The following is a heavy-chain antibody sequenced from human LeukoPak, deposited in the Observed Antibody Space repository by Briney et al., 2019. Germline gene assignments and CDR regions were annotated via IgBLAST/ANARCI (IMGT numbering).Heavy chain of an antibody. CDR1: GFTVGNNH. D-gene: IGHD2-2*02. CDR3: ARRVVPAAIGY. V-gene: IGHV3-66*04. CDR2: IYSGGNT. Sequence: PGGSLRLSCAASGFTVGNNHMNWVRQAPGKGLEWVSLIYSGGNTQYADSVKGRFIIFRDSSKNTLYLQMNSLRVEDTAVYYCARRVVPAAIGYWGQGSLVTVSS. J-gene: IGHJ4*02.